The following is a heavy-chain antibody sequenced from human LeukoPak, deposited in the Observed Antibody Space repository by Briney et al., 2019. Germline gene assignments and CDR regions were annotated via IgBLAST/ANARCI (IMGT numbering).Heavy chain of an antibody. V-gene: IGHV3-23*01. D-gene: IGHD3-22*01. CDR1: GFIFGKYW. Sequence: GGSLRLSCAASGFIFGKYWMSWVRQAPGKGLEWVSGISGSGDNTYYADSVKGRFTISRDNSKNTLYVQVNSLGTEDTAAYYCAKGSYYDSSGSFYFDYWGQGTLVTVSS. CDR2: ISGSGDNT. CDR3: AKGSYYDSSGSFYFDY. J-gene: IGHJ4*02.